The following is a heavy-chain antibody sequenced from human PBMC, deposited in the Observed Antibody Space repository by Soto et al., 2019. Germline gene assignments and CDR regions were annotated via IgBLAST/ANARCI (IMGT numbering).Heavy chain of an antibody. CDR1: GASISRYY. CDR3: ARGSPVATDY. D-gene: IGHD2-21*02. J-gene: IGHJ4*02. V-gene: IGHV4-59*12. CDR2: IYHSGST. Sequence: PSETLSLTCTVSGASISRYYWSWIRQSPGKGLEWIGYIYHSGSTNYNPSLKSRVTISVDTSKNQFSLKLSSVTAADTAVYYCARGSPVATDYWGQGTLVTVSS.